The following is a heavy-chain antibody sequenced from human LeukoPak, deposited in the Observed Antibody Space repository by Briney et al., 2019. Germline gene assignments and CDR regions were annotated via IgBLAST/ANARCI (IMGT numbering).Heavy chain of an antibody. D-gene: IGHD2-2*01. CDR3: AKPPGCSSTSCSHWYFDL. Sequence: GGSLRLSCAASGFTFSSYGMHWVRQAPGKGLEWVAFIRYDGSNKYYADSVKGRFTISRDNSKNTLYLQMNSLRAEDTAVYYCAKPPGCSSTSCSHWYFDLWGRGTLVTVSS. V-gene: IGHV3-30*02. CDR1: GFTFSSYG. CDR2: IRYDGSNK. J-gene: IGHJ2*01.